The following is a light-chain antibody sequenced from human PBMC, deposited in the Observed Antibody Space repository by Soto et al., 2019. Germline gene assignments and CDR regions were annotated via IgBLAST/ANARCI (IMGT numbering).Light chain of an antibody. CDR3: GAWDKSLSAEV. CDR2: DGN. J-gene: IGLJ3*02. V-gene: IGLV1-51*01. CDR1: SSNFEKIY. Sequence: QSVLTQPPSVSAAXGQNVTXSXSGSSSNFEKIYVSWYQQFPGTAPKRLIYDGNKRPSGIPDRFSGSKSGTSAILGITGLQTGDEADYYCGAWDKSLSAEVFGGGTKLTVL.